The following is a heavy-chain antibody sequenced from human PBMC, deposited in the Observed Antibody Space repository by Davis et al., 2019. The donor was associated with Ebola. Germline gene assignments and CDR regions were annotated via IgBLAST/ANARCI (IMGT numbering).Heavy chain of an antibody. J-gene: IGHJ6*02. CDR3: ARLYTAMVFYGMDV. D-gene: IGHD5-18*01. Sequence: SETLSLTCTVSGSSISSGYYCGWIRQPLGKGLGWIGYIYYSGSTNYNPSLKSRVTISVDTSKNQFSLKLSSVTAADTAVYYCARLYTAMVFYGMDVWGQGTTVTVSS. CDR2: IYYSGST. V-gene: IGHV4-38-2*02. CDR1: GSSISSGYY.